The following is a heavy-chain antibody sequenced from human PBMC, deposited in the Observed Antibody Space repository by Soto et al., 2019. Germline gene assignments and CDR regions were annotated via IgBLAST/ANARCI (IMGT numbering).Heavy chain of an antibody. CDR1: GVNFSSYW. Sequence: GGSLRLSSAASGVNFSSYWMSWVRQAPGKGLEWVANIKQDGSEKYYVDSVKGRFTISRDNAKNSLYLQMNSLRAEDTAVYYCARDLRRSIFGVVIIRNYYYYYMDVWGKGTTVTVSS. V-gene: IGHV3-7*01. CDR2: IKQDGSEK. CDR3: ARDLRRSIFGVVIIRNYYYYYMDV. D-gene: IGHD3-3*01. J-gene: IGHJ6*03.